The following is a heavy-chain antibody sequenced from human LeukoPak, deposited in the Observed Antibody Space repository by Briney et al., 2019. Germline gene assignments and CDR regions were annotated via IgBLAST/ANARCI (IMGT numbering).Heavy chain of an antibody. D-gene: IGHD4-23*01. J-gene: IGHJ3*02. V-gene: IGHV4-59*01. CDR1: GGSISRYY. Sequence: SETLSLTCTISGGSISRYYWTWIRQPPGKGLEWIGYIYYSGSAKYNPSLKSRVTISVLTSKNRFSLKLSSVTAADTAVYYCATPTGGDDAFDIWGQGTMVTVSS. CDR2: IYYSGSA. CDR3: ATPTGGDDAFDI.